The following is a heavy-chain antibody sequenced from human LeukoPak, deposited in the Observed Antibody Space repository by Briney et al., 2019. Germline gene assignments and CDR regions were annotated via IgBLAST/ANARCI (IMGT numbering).Heavy chain of an antibody. D-gene: IGHD2-15*01. CDR3: ARRRYCSGGSCRHHHYYYYGMDV. J-gene: IGHJ6*02. V-gene: IGHV4-34*01. CDR1: GGSFSGYY. CDR2: INHSGST. Sequence: PSETLSLTCAVYGGSFSGYYWSWIRQPPGKGLEWIGEINHSGSTNYNPSLKSRVTISVDTSKNQFSLKLSSVTAADTAVYYCARRRYCSGGSCRHHHYYYYGMDVWGQGTTVTVSS.